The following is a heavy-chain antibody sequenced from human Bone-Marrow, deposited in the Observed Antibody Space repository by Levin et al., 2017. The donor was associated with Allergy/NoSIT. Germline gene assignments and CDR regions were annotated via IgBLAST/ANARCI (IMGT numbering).Heavy chain of an antibody. CDR1: GFTFSSYG. CDR2: IWYDGSNK. CDR3: ARGIAAAGSDAFDI. V-gene: IGHV3-33*01. D-gene: IGHD6-13*01. Sequence: GESLKISCAASGFTFSSYGMHWVRQAPGKGLEWVAVIWYDGSNKYYADSVKGRFTISRDNSKNTLYLQMNSLRAEDTAVYYCARGIAAAGSDAFDIWGQGTMVTVSS. J-gene: IGHJ3*02.